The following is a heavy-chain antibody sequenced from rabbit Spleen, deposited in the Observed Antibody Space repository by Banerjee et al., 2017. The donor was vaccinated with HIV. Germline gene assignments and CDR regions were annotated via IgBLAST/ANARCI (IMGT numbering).Heavy chain of an antibody. Sequence: QSLEESGGDLVKPGASLTLTCTASGFSFSSGYDMCWVRQAPGKGLEWIACIDSGSSGFTYFASWAKGRFTISKTSSTTVTPQMTSLTVADTATYFCARDTGSSFSSYGMDLWGQGTLVTVS. CDR1: GFSFSSGYD. J-gene: IGHJ6*01. CDR3: ARDTGSSFSSYGMDL. CDR2: IDSGSSGFT. D-gene: IGHD8-1*01. V-gene: IGHV1S40*01.